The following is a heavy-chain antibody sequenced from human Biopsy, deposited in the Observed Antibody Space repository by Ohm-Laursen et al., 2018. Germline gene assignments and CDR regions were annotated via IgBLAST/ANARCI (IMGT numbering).Heavy chain of an antibody. D-gene: IGHD2-15*01. J-gene: IGHJ4*02. V-gene: IGHV4-59*08. CDR1: GGSISSFY. CDR3: ARRGSGGRSFDH. CDR2: ISDSGST. Sequence: SETLSLTCAVSGGSISSFYWTWIRQPPGKGPEWIGDISDSGSTNYKPSLKSRVIISVDRSKNQFSLNLSSVTAADTAVYYCARRGSGGRSFDHWGQGTLVTVSS.